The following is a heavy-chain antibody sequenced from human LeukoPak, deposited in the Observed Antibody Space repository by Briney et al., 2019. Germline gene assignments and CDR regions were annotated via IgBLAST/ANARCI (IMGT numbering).Heavy chain of an antibody. Sequence: PSETLSLTCTVSGGSISSSYYYWGWIRQPPGEGLEWIGSVYYSGSTFYTPSLKSRVTISIDTSKNQFSLKMTSVTAADTAVYYCARGYCTGGSCYWGDYWGQGTLVTVSS. CDR3: ARGYCTGGSCYWGDY. J-gene: IGHJ4*02. V-gene: IGHV4-39*07. CDR1: GGSISSSYYY. CDR2: VYYSGST. D-gene: IGHD2-15*01.